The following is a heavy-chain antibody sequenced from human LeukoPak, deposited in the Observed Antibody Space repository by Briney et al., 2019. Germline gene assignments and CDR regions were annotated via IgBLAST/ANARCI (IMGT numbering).Heavy chain of an antibody. CDR3: TRAPHPRCSSSGCYLDY. V-gene: IGHV3-49*04. D-gene: IGHD2-2*01. CDR2: IKAKAYGGAT. J-gene: IGHJ4*02. CDR1: GFTFGDYA. Sequence: PGGSLRLSCSTSGFTFGDYAMSWVRQAPGKGLEGVGFIKAKAYGGATKYAASVNGRFSISRDDSQSIANLQMNDLKTEDTAVYYCTRAPHPRCSSSGCYLDYWGQGTLVTVSS.